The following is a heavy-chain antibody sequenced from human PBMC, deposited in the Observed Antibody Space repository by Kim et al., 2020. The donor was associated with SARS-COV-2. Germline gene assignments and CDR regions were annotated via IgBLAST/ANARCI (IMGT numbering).Heavy chain of an antibody. D-gene: IGHD2-15*01. CDR3: ARAPRRVVVAATPRLYLDY. V-gene: IGHV4-31*03. CDR1: GGSISSGGYY. J-gene: IGHJ4*02. Sequence: SETLSLTCTVSGGSISSGGYYWSWIRQHPGKGLEWIGYIYYSGSTYYNPSLKSRVTISVDTSKNQFSLKLSSVTAADTAVYYCARAPRRVVVAATPRLYLDYWGQGTLVTVSS. CDR2: IYYSGST.